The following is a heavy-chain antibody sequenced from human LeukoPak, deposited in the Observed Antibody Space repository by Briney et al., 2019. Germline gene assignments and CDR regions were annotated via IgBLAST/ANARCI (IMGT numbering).Heavy chain of an antibody. V-gene: IGHV4-39*07. CDR3: ARASAGQQPDY. Sequence: SETLSLTCTVSGGSISSSSYYWGWIRQPPGKGLEWIGSIYYSGSTYYNPSLKSRVTISVDTSKNQFSLKLSSVTAADTAVYYCARASAGQQPDYWGQGTMVTVSS. J-gene: IGHJ3*01. D-gene: IGHD6-13*01. CDR2: IYYSGST. CDR1: GGSISSSSYY.